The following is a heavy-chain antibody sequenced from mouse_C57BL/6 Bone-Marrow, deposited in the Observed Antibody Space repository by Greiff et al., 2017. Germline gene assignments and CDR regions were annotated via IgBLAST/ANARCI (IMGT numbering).Heavy chain of an antibody. CDR2: IDPSDSYT. J-gene: IGHJ3*01. V-gene: IGHV1-69*01. Sequence: VQLQQPGAELVMPGASVKLSCKASGYTFTSYWMHWVKQRPGQGLEWIGEIDPSDSYTNYNQKFKGKSTLPVDKSSSTAYMQLSSLTSEDSAVYYCARRGVTTPLAYWGQGTLVTVSA. CDR1: GYTFTSYW. D-gene: IGHD2-2*01. CDR3: ARRGVTTPLAY.